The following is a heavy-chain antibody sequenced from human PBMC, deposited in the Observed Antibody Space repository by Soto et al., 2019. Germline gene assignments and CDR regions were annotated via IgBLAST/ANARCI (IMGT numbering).Heavy chain of an antibody. CDR1: GYTFTGHY. CDR2: IGPEGGAT. D-gene: IGHD1-26*01. J-gene: IGHJ4*02. Sequence: ASVKVSCKASGYTFTGHYIHWVRQAPEQGPEWMGEIGPEGGATRYAEKFQGRVTMTLDTSITTVYTELKNLSPDDTAVYYCGRGRSGQIVVFYWGQGTPVTVSS. CDR3: GRGRSGQIVVFY. V-gene: IGHV1-2*02.